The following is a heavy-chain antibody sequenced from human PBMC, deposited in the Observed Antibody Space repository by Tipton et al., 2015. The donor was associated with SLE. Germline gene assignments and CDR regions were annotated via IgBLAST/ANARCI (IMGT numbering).Heavy chain of an antibody. Sequence: QSGPEVKKPGSSVKVSCKASGGTFRSYSINWVRQAPGQGLEWMGGIIPMFGRPNYAQRFQGRVTMTADESSSTAYLEVSNLRSEDTAIYYCARDKTWGSFGYWGQGTLVTVSS. J-gene: IGHJ4*02. CDR2: IIPMFGRP. D-gene: IGHD7-27*01. V-gene: IGHV1-69*01. CDR3: ARDKTWGSFGY. CDR1: GGTFRSYS.